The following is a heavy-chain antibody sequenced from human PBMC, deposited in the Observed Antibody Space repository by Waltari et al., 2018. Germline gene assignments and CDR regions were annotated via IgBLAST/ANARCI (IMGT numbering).Heavy chain of an antibody. CDR3: ASRTGGSYFNDAFDI. J-gene: IGHJ3*02. CDR2: IYPGDSDT. D-gene: IGHD1-26*01. V-gene: IGHV5-51*01. Sequence: EVQLAQSGAEVKKPGESLKISCKGSGYSLTSSWLGWVRQMPGKGLEWMGIIYPGDSDTRYSPSFQGQVTISADKSISTAYLQWSSLKASDTAMYYCASRTGGSYFNDAFDIWGQGTMVTVSS. CDR1: GYSLTSSW.